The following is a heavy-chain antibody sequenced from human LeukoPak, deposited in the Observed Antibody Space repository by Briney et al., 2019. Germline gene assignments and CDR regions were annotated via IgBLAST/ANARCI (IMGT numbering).Heavy chain of an antibody. D-gene: IGHD6-19*01. CDR2: ISAYNGNT. Sequence: ASVKVSCKASGYTFTSYGISWVRQAPGQGLEWVGWISAYNGNTNYAQKLQGRVTMTTDTSTSTAYMELRSLRSDDTAVYYCACLQWLVHDRYYDYWGQGTLVTVSS. J-gene: IGHJ4*02. CDR1: GYTFTSYG. CDR3: ACLQWLVHDRYYDY. V-gene: IGHV1-18*01.